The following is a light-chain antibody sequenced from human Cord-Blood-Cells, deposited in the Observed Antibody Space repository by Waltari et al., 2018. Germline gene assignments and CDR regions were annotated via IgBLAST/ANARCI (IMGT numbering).Light chain of an antibody. CDR3: QQRSNWIT. J-gene: IGKJ5*01. Sequence: EIVLTQSPATLSLSPGERATLPCRASQRVSSYLAWYQQKPGQAPRLLIYDASNRATGIPARFSGSGSGTDFTLTISSLEPEDFAVYYCQQRSNWITFGQGTRLEIK. CDR1: QRVSSY. V-gene: IGKV3-11*01. CDR2: DAS.